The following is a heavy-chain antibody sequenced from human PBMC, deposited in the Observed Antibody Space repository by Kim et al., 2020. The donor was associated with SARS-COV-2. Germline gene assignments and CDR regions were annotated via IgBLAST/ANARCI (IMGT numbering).Heavy chain of an antibody. CDR3: ARDSSGWYPHYYYGMDV. CDR2: ISSSGSTI. J-gene: IGHJ6*02. CDR1: GFTFSDYY. D-gene: IGHD6-19*01. Sequence: GGSLRLSCAASGFTFSDYYMSWIRQAPGKGLEWVSYISSSGSTIYYADSVKGRFTISRDNAKNSLYLQMNSLRAEDTAVYYCARDSSGWYPHYYYGMDVWGQGTTVTVSS. V-gene: IGHV3-11*04.